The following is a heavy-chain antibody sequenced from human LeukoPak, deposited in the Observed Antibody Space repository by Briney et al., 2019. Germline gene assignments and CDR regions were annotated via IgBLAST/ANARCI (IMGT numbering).Heavy chain of an antibody. D-gene: IGHD6-19*01. V-gene: IGHV4-4*02. CDR3: ARWTGSGWPYYYYYMDV. CDR1: GGSISSSNW. Sequence: MASETLSLTCAVSGGSISSSNWWSWVRQPPGKGLEWIGEIYHSGSTNYNPSLKSRVTISVDKSKNQFSLKLSSVTAADTAVYYCARWTGSGWPYYYYYMDVWGEGTTVTVSS. J-gene: IGHJ6*03. CDR2: IYHSGST.